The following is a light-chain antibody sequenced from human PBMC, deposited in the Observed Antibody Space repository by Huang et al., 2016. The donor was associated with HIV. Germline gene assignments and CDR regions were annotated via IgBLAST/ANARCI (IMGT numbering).Light chain of an antibody. CDR2: DSS. CDR3: QQRSDWPAIT. V-gene: IGKV3-11*01. Sequence: EIVLTQSPATLSLSPGESATLSCRASQSVRYYLAWYQQKPGQAPRLLIYDSSNRATGIPARFIGSGSDTDFTLIIGSLEPEDSAVYYCQQRSDWPAITFGQGTRLEIK. J-gene: IGKJ5*01. CDR1: QSVRYY.